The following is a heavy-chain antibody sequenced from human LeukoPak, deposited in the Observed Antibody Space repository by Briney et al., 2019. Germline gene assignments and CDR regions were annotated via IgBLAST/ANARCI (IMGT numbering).Heavy chain of an antibody. J-gene: IGHJ5*02. D-gene: IGHD6-6*01. CDR3: ARRHSYNWFDP. CDR2: IYYSGST. V-gene: IGHV4-59*08. Sequence: SETLSLTCTVSGGSISTYYWNWIRQPPGKGLEWIGYIYYSGSTNYNPSLKSRVTMSVDTSKNQFSLKLSSVTAADTAVYYCARRHSYNWFDPWGQGTLVTVSS. CDR1: GGSISTYY.